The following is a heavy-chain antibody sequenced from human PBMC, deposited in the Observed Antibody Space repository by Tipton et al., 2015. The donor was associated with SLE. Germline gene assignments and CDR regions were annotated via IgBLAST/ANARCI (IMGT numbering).Heavy chain of an antibody. V-gene: IGHV3-23*01. D-gene: IGHD1-26*01. CDR2: ISGSGGST. CDR3: TTDRAPWELPAFDY. CDR1: GFTLSSYA. Sequence: SLRLSCAASGFTLSSYAMSWVRQAPGKGLEWVSAISGSGGSTYYADSVKGRFTISRDNSKNTLYLQMNSLKTEDTAVYYCTTDRAPWELPAFDYWGQGTLVTVSS. J-gene: IGHJ4*02.